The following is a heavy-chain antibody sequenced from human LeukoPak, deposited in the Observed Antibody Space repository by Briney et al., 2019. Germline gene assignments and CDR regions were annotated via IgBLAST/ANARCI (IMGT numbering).Heavy chain of an antibody. D-gene: IGHD4-17*01. V-gene: IGHV4-39*02. CDR3: ARDRAYGDYLDY. J-gene: IGHJ4*02. CDR2: IHYSGST. CDR1: GGSISSSSHY. Sequence: PSETLSLTCTVSGGSISSSSHYWGWIRQPPGKGLEWIGSIHYSGSTYYNPSLKSRVTISVDTSKNQFSLKLSSVTAADTAVYYCARDRAYGDYLDYWGQGTLVTVSS.